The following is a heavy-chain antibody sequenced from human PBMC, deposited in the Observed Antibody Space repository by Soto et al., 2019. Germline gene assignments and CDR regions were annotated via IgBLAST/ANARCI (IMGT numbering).Heavy chain of an antibody. D-gene: IGHD4-17*01. CDR2: ISAYNGNT. CDR1: GYTFTSYG. J-gene: IGHJ5*02. V-gene: IGHV1-18*01. CDR3: ARVLSYGGWFDP. Sequence: QVQLVQSGAEVKKPGASVKVSCKASGYTFTSYGISWVRQAPGQGLEWMGWISAYNGNTNYAQKLQGRVPMTTETSTSTSYMELRSMRSDETSVYYCARVLSYGGWFDPWGQGTLVTVSS.